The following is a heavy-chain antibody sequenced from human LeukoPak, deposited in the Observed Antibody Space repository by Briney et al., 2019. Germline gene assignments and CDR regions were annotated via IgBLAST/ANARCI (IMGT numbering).Heavy chain of an antibody. CDR1: GFTFTNYA. D-gene: IGHD6-19*01. Sequence: PGGSLRLSCAASGFTFTNYAMCWVRQAPGKGLEWVSCISGTADKTYDSDSMKGRFTISRDNSKTTLSLQMNSLRVEDTAIYYCARRGGSRGWGAFDIWGQGTIVTVSS. CDR3: ARRGGSRGWGAFDI. CDR2: ISGTADKT. V-gene: IGHV3-23*01. J-gene: IGHJ3*02.